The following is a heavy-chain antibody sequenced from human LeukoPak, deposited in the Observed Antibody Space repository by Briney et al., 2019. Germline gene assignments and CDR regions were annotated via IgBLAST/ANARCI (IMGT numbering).Heavy chain of an antibody. CDR3: AKDASYYYGSGSYSGFDY. D-gene: IGHD3-10*01. CDR1: GFTFDDYA. CDR2: ISWDGGST. Sequence: GGSLRLSCAASGFTFDDYAMHWVCQAPGKGLEWVSLISWDGGSTYYADSVKGRFTISRDNSKNSLYLQMNSLRAEDTALYYCAKDASYYYGSGSYSGFDYWGQGTLVTVSS. V-gene: IGHV3-43D*03. J-gene: IGHJ4*02.